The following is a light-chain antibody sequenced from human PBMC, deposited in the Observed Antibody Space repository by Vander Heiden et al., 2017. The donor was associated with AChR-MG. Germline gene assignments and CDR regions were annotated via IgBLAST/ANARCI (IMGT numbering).Light chain of an antibody. CDR1: QSVSAY. J-gene: IGKJ5*01. V-gene: IGKV3-11*01. CDR3: QQRSNPIT. Sequence: EIVLTQSPATLSLSPGERATISCRASQSVSAYLAWYQQKPGQAPRILIYAALHRATGIPARFSGSGSGTDFTLTISSLEPEDFAVYYCQQRSNPITFGQGTRLEIK. CDR2: AAL.